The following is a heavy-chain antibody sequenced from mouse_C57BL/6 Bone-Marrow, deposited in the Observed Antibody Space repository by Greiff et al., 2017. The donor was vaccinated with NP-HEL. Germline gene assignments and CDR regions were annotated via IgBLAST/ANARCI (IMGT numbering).Heavy chain of an antibody. V-gene: IGHV5-17*01. CDR3: ARNYDYDYAMDY. J-gene: IGHJ4*01. CDR1: GFTFSDYG. Sequence: EVKLMESGGGLVKPGGSLKLSCAASGFTFSDYGMHWVRQAPEKGLEWVAYISSGSSTIYYADTVKGRFTISRDNAKNTLFLQMTSLRSEDTAMYYCARNYDYDYAMDYWGQGTSVTVSS. D-gene: IGHD2-4*01. CDR2: ISSGSSTI.